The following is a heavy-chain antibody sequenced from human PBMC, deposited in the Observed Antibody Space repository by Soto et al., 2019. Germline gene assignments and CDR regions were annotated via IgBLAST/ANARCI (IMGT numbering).Heavy chain of an antibody. D-gene: IGHD3-22*01. CDR2: ISWNSGSI. J-gene: IGHJ3*02. V-gene: IGHV3-9*01. Sequence: EVQLVESGGGLVQPGRSLRLSCAASGFTFDAYAMHWVRQAPGTGLEWVPGISWNSGSIGYADSVKGRFTISRDNVKNSRYLQINSLDAEDTALYYCAKDITNDGYYYGIAVDIWGQGTMVTVSS. CDR1: GFTFDAYA. CDR3: AKDITNDGYYYGIAVDI.